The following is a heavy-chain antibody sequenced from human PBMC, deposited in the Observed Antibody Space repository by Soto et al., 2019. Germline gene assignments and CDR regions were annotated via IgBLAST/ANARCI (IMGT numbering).Heavy chain of an antibody. J-gene: IGHJ6*02. V-gene: IGHV3-30*18. CDR3: AKDRRAHPPYYYYYYCMDV. Sequence: QVQLVESGGGVVQPGRSLRLSCAASGFTFSSYGIHWVRQAPGKGLEWVACISNAGSNKYYEDSVKGRFTISRDNSKNTLYLQMNSLRAEDTAVYYCAKDRRAHPPYYYYYYCMDVWGQGTTVTVAS. CDR1: GFTFSSYG. CDR2: ISNAGSNK.